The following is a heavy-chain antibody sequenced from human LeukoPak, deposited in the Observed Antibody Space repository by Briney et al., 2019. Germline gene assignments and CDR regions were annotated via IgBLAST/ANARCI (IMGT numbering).Heavy chain of an antibody. V-gene: IGHV3-21*05. D-gene: IGHD2-21*02. CDR2: ISSSSSYI. CDR3: ARDIGTAVNAFDI. J-gene: IGHJ3*02. Sequence: GGSLRLSCAASGFTFSSYEMNWVRQAPGKGLEWVSYISSSSSYIYYADSVKGRFTISRDNAKNSLYLQMNSLRAEDTAVYYCARDIGTAVNAFDIWGQGTMVTVSS. CDR1: GFTFSSYE.